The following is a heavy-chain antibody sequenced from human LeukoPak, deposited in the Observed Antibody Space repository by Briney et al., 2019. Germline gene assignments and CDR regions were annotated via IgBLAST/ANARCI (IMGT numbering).Heavy chain of an antibody. CDR3: ARDIVRGVRSPDY. CDR1: GYTFTGYY. V-gene: IGHV1-2*02. J-gene: IGHJ4*02. Sequence: ASVKVSCKASGYTFTGYYMHWVRQAPGQGLEWMGWINPNSGGTNYAQKFQGRVTMTRDTSISTAYIELSRLRSDDTAVYYCARDIVRGVRSPDYWGQGTLVTVSS. CDR2: INPNSGGT. D-gene: IGHD3-10*01.